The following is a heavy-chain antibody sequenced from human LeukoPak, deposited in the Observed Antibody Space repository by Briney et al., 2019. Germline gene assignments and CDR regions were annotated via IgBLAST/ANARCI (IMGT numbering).Heavy chain of an antibody. CDR2: INAGNGNT. Sequence: ASVKVSCKASGYTFTSYAMHWVRQAPGQRLEWMGWINAGNGNTKYSQKFQGRVTITRDTSASTAYMELSSLRSEDTAVYYCARGDIVVVPAAITGELEYYYYGMDVWGQGTTVTVSS. J-gene: IGHJ6*02. D-gene: IGHD2-2*01. V-gene: IGHV1-3*01. CDR3: ARGDIVVVPAAITGELEYYYYGMDV. CDR1: GYTFTSYA.